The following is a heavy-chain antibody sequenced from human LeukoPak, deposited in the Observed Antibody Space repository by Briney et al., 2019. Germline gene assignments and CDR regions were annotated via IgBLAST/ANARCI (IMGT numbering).Heavy chain of an antibody. CDR1: GFTFSSYG. J-gene: IGHJ4*02. CDR2: IWYDGGNK. V-gene: IGHV3-33*01. Sequence: PGGSLRLSCAASGFTFSSYGMHWVRQAPGKGLEWVAVIWYDGGNKYYADSVKGRFTIPRDNSKNTLYLQMNSLRAEDAAVYYCARDRGYTVTTTPFDYWGQGTLVTVSS. D-gene: IGHD4-17*01. CDR3: ARDRGYTVTTTPFDY.